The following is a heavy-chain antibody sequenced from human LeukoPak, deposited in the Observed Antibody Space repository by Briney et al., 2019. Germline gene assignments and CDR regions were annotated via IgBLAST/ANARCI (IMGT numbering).Heavy chain of an antibody. D-gene: IGHD3-10*01. CDR1: GYTFTSYD. V-gene: IGHV1-8*03. CDR2: MNPNSGNT. J-gene: IGHJ3*02. Sequence: GASVKVSCKTSGYTFTSYDINWVRQATGQGLEWMGWMNPNSGNTGYAQKFQGRVTITRNTSISTAYMELSRLRSEETAVYYCARRFGELLSHAFDIWGQGTMVTVSS. CDR3: ARRFGELLSHAFDI.